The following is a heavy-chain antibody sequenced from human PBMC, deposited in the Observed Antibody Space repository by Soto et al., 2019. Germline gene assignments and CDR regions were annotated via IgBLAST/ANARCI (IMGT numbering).Heavy chain of an antibody. D-gene: IGHD3-22*01. CDR1: GGSISSGDYY. CDR3: ARSSYYYDSSGYYYVADY. V-gene: IGHV4-30-4*01. J-gene: IGHJ4*02. Sequence: SETLSLTCTVSGGSISSGDYYWSWIRQPPGKGLEWIGYIYYSGSTYYNPSLKSRVTISVDTSKNQFSLKLSSVTAADTAVYYCARSSYYYDSSGYYYVADYWGQGTLVTVSS. CDR2: IYYSGST.